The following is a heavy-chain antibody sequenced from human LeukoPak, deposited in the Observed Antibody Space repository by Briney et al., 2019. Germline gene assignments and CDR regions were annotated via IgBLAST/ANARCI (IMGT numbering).Heavy chain of an antibody. Sequence: GGSLRLSCVASGFTFSSYWMHWARQAPGKGLVWVSRINSDGSSTSYADSVKGRFAISRDNAKNTLYLQMNSLRAEDTAVYYCASGSYYAMFDAFDIWGQGTMVTVSS. CDR1: GFTFSSYW. V-gene: IGHV3-74*01. CDR3: ASGSYYAMFDAFDI. CDR2: INSDGSST. J-gene: IGHJ3*02. D-gene: IGHD1-26*01.